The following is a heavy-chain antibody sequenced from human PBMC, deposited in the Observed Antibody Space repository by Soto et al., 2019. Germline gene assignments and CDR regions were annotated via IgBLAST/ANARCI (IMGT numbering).Heavy chain of an antibody. CDR1: GFTFSSYS. V-gene: IGHV3-21*01. J-gene: IGHJ4*02. CDR3: ARDQPGYSYGYGLGD. D-gene: IGHD5-18*01. CDR2: ISSSSSYI. Sequence: EVQLVESGGGLVKPGGSLRLSCAASGFTFSSYSMNWVRQAPGKGLEWVSSISSSSSYIYYADSVKGRFTISRDNAKKSLYLQMNSLRDEDTAVYYCARDQPGYSYGYGLGDWGQGTLVTVSS.